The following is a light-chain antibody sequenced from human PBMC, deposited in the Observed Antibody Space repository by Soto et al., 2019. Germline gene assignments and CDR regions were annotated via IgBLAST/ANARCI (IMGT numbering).Light chain of an antibody. CDR2: AAS. V-gene: IGKV1-39*01. CDR3: QQSYSTPLFT. J-gene: IGKJ3*01. CDR1: QSIRSY. Sequence: DIQMTQSPSSLSASVGDRVTITCRASQSIRSYLNWYQQKPGKAPKLLIYAASSLQSGVPSRFSGSGSGTDFTLTISSLQPEDFGTYYCQQSYSTPLFTFGPGTKVDIK.